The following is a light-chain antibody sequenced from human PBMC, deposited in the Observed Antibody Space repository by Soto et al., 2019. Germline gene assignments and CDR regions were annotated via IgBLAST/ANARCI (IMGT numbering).Light chain of an antibody. J-gene: IGKJ1*01. CDR1: QSVGSN. CDR2: GAS. V-gene: IGKV3-15*01. CDR3: QQYNNWPPVT. Sequence: EIVMTQSPDTLSVSPGERATLSCRASQSVGSNLAWYQQKPGQAPRLLIYGASTRATGIPARFSGSGSGTEFTLTISSLQSEDFAVYYCQQYNNWPPVTFGQGTKVDIK.